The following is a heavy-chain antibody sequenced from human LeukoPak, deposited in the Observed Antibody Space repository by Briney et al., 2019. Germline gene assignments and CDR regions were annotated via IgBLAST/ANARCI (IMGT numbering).Heavy chain of an antibody. J-gene: IGHJ3*01. Sequence: GGSLRLSCAASGFTFTIYWMSWVRQAPGKGLEWVANIDQDGREKSFVDSVKGRFSISRDNAKNTLYLHLNSLRAEDTAMYYCTRVDNCGGDCGAFDLWGHGTMVIVSS. D-gene: IGHD2-21*02. CDR1: GFTFTIYW. CDR3: TRVDNCGGDCGAFDL. CDR2: IDQDGREK. V-gene: IGHV3-7*01.